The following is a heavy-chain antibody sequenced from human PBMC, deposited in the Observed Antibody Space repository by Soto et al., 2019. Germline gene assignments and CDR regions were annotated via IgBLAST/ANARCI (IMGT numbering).Heavy chain of an antibody. CDR1: GGSISSSSYY. V-gene: IGHV4-39*01. D-gene: IGHD1-20*01. Sequence: QLQLQESGPGLVKPSETLSLTCTVSGGSISSSSYYWGWIRQPPGKGLDWIGSIYYSGSTYYHPSIQRRVTIYVDTSKKQFSRKLRSVTAEDPAVYYCARRITRNWFGPWGQGTLVTVSS. CDR3: ARRITRNWFGP. CDR2: IYYSGST. J-gene: IGHJ5*02.